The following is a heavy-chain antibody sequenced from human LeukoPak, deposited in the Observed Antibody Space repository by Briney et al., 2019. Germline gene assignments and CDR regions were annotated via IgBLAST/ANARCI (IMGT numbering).Heavy chain of an antibody. V-gene: IGHV3-21*01. CDR3: ARGTPGGDFWSGYPSYYYYMDV. J-gene: IGHJ6*03. Sequence: PGGSLRLSCAASGFTFSSYGMHWVRQAPGKGLEWVSSISSSSSYIYYADSVKGRFTISRDNAKNSLYLQMNSLRAEDTAVYYCARGTPGGDFWSGYPSYYYYMDVWGKGTTVTVSS. CDR2: ISSSSSYI. CDR1: GFTFSSYG. D-gene: IGHD3-3*01.